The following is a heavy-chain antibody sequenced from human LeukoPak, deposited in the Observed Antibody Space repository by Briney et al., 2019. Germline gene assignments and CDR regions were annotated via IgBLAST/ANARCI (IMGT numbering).Heavy chain of an antibody. V-gene: IGHV1-2*02. CDR2: INPNSGGT. J-gene: IGHJ4*02. CDR1: GYTLTGYY. Sequence: ASVKVSCKASGYTLTGYYMHWVRQAPGQGLEWMGWINPNSGGTNYAQKFQGRVTMTRDTSISTAYMELSRLRSDDTAVYYCARDKLVGATTGKDCWGQGTLVTVSS. CDR3: ARDKLVGATTGKDC. D-gene: IGHD1-26*01.